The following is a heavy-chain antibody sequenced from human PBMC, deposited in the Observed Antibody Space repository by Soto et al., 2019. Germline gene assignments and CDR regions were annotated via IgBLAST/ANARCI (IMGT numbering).Heavy chain of an antibody. CDR2: ISGSGGST. Sequence: GGSLRLSCAASGFTFSSYAMSWVRQAPGKGLEWVSAISGSGGSTYYADSVKGRFTISRDNSKNTLYLQMNSLRAEDTAVYYCAKDRAYYYDSSGPNAVDYWGQGTLVTVSS. CDR3: AKDRAYYYDSSGPNAVDY. D-gene: IGHD3-22*01. J-gene: IGHJ4*02. CDR1: GFTFSSYA. V-gene: IGHV3-23*01.